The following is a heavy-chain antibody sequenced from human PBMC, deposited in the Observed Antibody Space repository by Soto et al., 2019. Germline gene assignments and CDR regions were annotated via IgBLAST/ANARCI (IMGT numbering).Heavy chain of an antibody. CDR1: GASITSGPYY. V-gene: IGHV4-31*03. CDR2: VSYRGNT. CDR3: ARKMVRGVIRWFDP. J-gene: IGHJ5*01. Sequence: SETLSLTCTVSGASITSGPYYWAWIRQLPGKGLEWIGYVSYRGNTSYNPSLKGRLTISEDTSKNQFSLNLSSVTAADAAVYYCARKMVRGVIRWFDPWRQGILVTVSS. D-gene: IGHD3-10*01.